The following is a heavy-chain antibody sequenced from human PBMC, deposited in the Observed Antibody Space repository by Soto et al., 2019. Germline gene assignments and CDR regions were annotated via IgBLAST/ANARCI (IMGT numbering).Heavy chain of an antibody. Sequence: LRLSCAASGFTFSSYAMTWVRQAPGKGLEWVSAISFGGGSTYYADSVKGRFTISRDNSKNTLYLQMTSLRAEDTAIYYCATDSFRSGIAVAGNYWGQGTLVTVSS. J-gene: IGHJ4*02. V-gene: IGHV3-23*01. CDR1: GFTFSSYA. D-gene: IGHD6-19*01. CDR2: ISFGGGST. CDR3: ATDSFRSGIAVAGNY.